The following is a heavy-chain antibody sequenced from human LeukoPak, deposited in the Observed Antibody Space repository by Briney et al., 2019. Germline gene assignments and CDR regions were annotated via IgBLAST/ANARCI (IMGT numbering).Heavy chain of an antibody. Sequence: SETLSLTCTVSGGSISSGGYYWSWIRQPPGKGLEWIGYVYHSGTTYYNASVKSRVTISVDRSKNQFSLKLSSVTAADTAVYYCARGYWAYDSSGYFDYWGQGTLVTVSS. J-gene: IGHJ4*02. D-gene: IGHD3-22*01. V-gene: IGHV4-30-2*01. CDR1: GGSISSGGYY. CDR2: VYHSGTT. CDR3: ARGYWAYDSSGYFDY.